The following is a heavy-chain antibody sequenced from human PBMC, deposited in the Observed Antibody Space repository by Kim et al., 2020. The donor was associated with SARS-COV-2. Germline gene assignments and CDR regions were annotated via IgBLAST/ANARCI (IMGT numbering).Heavy chain of an antibody. CDR3: VKLGLQQLAGGYYYYGMDV. J-gene: IGHJ6*02. V-gene: IGHV3-64D*09. Sequence: GGSLRLSCSASGFTFSSYAMHWVRQAPGKGLEYVSAISSNGGSTYYADSVKGRFTISRDNSKNTLYLQMSSLRAEDTAVYYCVKLGLQQLAGGYYYYGMDVWGQGTTVTVSS. D-gene: IGHD6-13*01. CDR2: ISSNGGST. CDR1: GFTFSSYA.